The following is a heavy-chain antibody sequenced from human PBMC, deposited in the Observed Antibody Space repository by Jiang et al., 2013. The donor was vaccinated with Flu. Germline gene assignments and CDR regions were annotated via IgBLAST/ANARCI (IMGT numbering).Heavy chain of an antibody. V-gene: IGHV7-4-1*02. Sequence: QSGSELKKPGASVKVSCKASGYKFTSYSMTWVRQAPGQGLEWMGWISTHTGKPTYAQAFTGRFVFSLDTSVSTAYLQISSLRADDSAVYYCARVEVRYFDSMGIGDWGQGTLVTVSS. D-gene: IGHD3-9*01. CDR2: ISTHTGKP. CDR1: GYKFTSYS. CDR3: ARVEVRYFDSMGIGD. J-gene: IGHJ4*02.